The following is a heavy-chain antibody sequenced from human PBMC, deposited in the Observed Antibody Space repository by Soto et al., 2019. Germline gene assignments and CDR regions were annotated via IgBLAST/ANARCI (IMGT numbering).Heavy chain of an antibody. V-gene: IGHV3-74*01. J-gene: IGHJ4*02. D-gene: IGHD6-13*01. CDR2: IKSDGSST. Sequence: GGSLRLSCAASGFTFSNYWMHWVRQAPGEGLVWLSRIKSDGSSTTYADSAKGRLTISRDNAKNTLFLQLTSLRVEDTAVYYCARGYDSTWSDYWGQGTLVTVSS. CDR3: ARGYDSTWSDY. CDR1: GFTFSNYW.